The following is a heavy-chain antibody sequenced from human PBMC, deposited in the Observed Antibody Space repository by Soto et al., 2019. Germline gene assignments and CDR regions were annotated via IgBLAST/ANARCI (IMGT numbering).Heavy chain of an antibody. V-gene: IGHV3-74*01. D-gene: IGHD1-26*01. CDR3: ARGGSLTWYFDL. CDR2: INSDGSST. Sequence: GGSLRLSCAASGFTFSSYWMHWVRQAPGKGLVWVSRINSDGSSTSYADSVKGRFTIPRDNAKNTLYLQMNSLRVEDTAVYYCARGGSLTWYFDLWGRGTLVTVS. CDR1: GFTFSSYW. J-gene: IGHJ2*01.